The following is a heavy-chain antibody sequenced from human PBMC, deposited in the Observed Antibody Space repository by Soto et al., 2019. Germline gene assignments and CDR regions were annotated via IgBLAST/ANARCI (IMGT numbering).Heavy chain of an antibody. J-gene: IGHJ5*02. Sequence: SETLSLTCTVSGGSISSSSYYWGWIRQPPGKGLEWIGSIYYSGSTYYNPSLKSRVTISVDTSKNQFSLKLSSVTAADTAVYYCARKFDYGDYGEGFDPWGQGTLVTVSS. CDR1: GGSISSSSYY. CDR2: IYYSGST. D-gene: IGHD4-17*01. V-gene: IGHV4-39*01. CDR3: ARKFDYGDYGEGFDP.